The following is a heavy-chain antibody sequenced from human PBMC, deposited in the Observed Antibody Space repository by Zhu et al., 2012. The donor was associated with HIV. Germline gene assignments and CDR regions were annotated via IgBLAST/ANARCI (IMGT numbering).Heavy chain of an antibody. CDR3: ARDHHTSGYHY. J-gene: IGHJ4*02. CDR1: GESLAGNTYY. Sequence: QVQLQQWGAGLLKPSETLSLTCAVYGESLAGNTYYWSWIRQPPGKGLEWIGEINHTGNTNYNPSLKSRVTISVYTSKNQFSLKLSSVTAADTALYYCARDHHTSGYHYWGQGTLVTVSS. V-gene: IGHV4-34*02. CDR2: INHTGNT. D-gene: IGHD3-22*01.